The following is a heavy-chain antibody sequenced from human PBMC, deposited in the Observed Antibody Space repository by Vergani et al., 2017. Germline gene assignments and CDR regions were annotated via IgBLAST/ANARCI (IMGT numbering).Heavy chain of an antibody. V-gene: IGHV4-38-2*01. CDR2: VDLSGST. CDR1: GISITSRFY. CDR3: ARSLRDSGDWTTYSFDI. Sequence: VQLQESGPGLVRPSETLSLTCGVSGISITSRFYWGWSRQPPGKGPEWIGNVDLSGSTYYNPSLKSRVTVSVDTSKNQLSLKLSSVTAADTAVYYCARSLRDSGDWTTYSFDIWGQGTVVTVSS. J-gene: IGHJ3*02. D-gene: IGHD2-21*02.